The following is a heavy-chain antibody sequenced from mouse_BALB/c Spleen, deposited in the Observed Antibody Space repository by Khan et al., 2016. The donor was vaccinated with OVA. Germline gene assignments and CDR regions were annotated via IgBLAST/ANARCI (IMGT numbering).Heavy chain of an antibody. CDR2: INPGSRTI. Sequence: EVKLQESGGGLVQPGGSLILSCAASGFDFSRNWMSWARQAPGKGQEWIGEINPGSRTINYTPSLKEKFIISRDNAKNTLYLQMRKVRSEDTALYYCARLERYGQLANWGQGTLVTVSA. D-gene: IGHD2-14*01. J-gene: IGHJ3*01. CDR3: ARLERYGQLAN. CDR1: GFDFSRNW. V-gene: IGHV4-2*02.